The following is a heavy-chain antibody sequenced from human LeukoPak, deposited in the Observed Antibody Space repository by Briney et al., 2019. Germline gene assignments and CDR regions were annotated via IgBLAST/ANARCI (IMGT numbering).Heavy chain of an antibody. CDR1: GYSISSGYY. Sequence: SETLSLTCTVSGYSISSGYYWGWIRQPPGKGLEWIGSIYHSGSTYYNPSLKSRVTISVDTSKNQFSLKLSSVTAADTAVYYCARDRATVTGGNWFDPWGQGTLVTVSS. CDR2: IYHSGST. CDR3: ARDRATVTGGNWFDP. D-gene: IGHD4-17*01. J-gene: IGHJ5*02. V-gene: IGHV4-38-2*02.